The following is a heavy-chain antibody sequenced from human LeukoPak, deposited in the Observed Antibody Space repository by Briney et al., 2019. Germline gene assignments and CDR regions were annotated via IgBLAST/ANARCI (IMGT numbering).Heavy chain of an antibody. CDR2: IWYDGGNK. V-gene: IGHV3-33*06. CDR3: AKGFYMTTVTPGDY. Sequence: PGGSLRLSCAASGFTFSNYGMHWVRQTPGKGLEWVAVIWYDGGNKYYADSVKGRCTISRDNSKSTLYLQMNSLRAEDTAVYYCAKGFYMTTVTPGDYWGQGTLVTVSS. CDR1: GFTFSNYG. D-gene: IGHD4-17*01. J-gene: IGHJ4*02.